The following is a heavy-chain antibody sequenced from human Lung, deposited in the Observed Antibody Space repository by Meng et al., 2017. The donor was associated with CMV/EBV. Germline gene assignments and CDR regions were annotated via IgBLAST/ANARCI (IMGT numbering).Heavy chain of an antibody. Sequence: SVKVSXKASGGTFSSYAISWVRQAPGQGLEWMGGIIPILGIANYAQKFQGRVTITADKSTSTAYMGLSSLRSEDTAVYYCARERADYYDSSGYYYVPYYYYYGMDVWGQRTTVTVSS. D-gene: IGHD3-22*01. CDR2: IIPILGIA. V-gene: IGHV1-69*10. CDR3: ARERADYYDSSGYYYVPYYYYYGMDV. CDR1: GGTFSSYA. J-gene: IGHJ6*02.